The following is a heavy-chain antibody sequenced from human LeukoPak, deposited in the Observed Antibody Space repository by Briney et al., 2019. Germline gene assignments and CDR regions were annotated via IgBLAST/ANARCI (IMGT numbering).Heavy chain of an antibody. Sequence: ASVKVSCKASGYTFTTYGISWVRQAPGQGLEWMGWISAYNGNTNYAQKLQGRVTMTTDTSTSTAYMELRSLRSDDTAVYYCAKSPGVGIAARSNFDYWGQGTLVTVSS. CDR1: GYTFTTYG. D-gene: IGHD6-6*01. V-gene: IGHV1-18*01. CDR2: ISAYNGNT. J-gene: IGHJ4*02. CDR3: AKSPGVGIAARSNFDY.